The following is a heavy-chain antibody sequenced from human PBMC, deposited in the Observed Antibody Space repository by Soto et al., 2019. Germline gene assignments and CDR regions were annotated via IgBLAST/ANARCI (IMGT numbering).Heavy chain of an antibody. CDR1: GFTFSSYS. CDR2: ISSSSSYI. V-gene: IGHV3-21*01. CDR3: ARVRTYCSGGSCYVYYMDV. D-gene: IGHD2-15*01. Sequence: GGSLRLSCAASGFTFSSYSMNWVRQAPGKGLEWVSSISSSSSYIYYADSVKGRFTISRDNAKNSLYLQMNSLRAEDTAVYYCARVRTYCSGGSCYVYYMDVWGKGTTVTVSS. J-gene: IGHJ6*03.